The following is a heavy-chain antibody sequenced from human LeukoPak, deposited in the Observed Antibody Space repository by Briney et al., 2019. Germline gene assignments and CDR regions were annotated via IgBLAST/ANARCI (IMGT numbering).Heavy chain of an antibody. D-gene: IGHD3-10*01. CDR3: ARVAFGELWGMDV. J-gene: IGHJ6*04. Sequence: GSLRLSCAASGFTFSSYNMNWVRQAPGKGLEWVSSISSISDYIYYADSVKGRFTISRDSATNSLYLQMNSLRAEDTAVYHCARVAFGELWGMDVWGKGTTVTISS. CDR2: ISSISDYI. CDR1: GFTFSSYN. V-gene: IGHV3-21*01.